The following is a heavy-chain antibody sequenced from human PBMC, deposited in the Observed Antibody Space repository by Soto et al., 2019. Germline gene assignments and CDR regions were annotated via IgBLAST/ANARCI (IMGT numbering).Heavy chain of an antibody. J-gene: IGHJ4*02. Sequence: SETLSLTCSVSAGSISSGGYYWDWIRQPPWKGLEWIGYIYHSGGTYSSPSLRSRVTISVDTSKNQFSLKLSSVTAADTAVYYCARDRGGYGVYDYWGQGXLVTVYS. D-gene: IGHD5-12*01. CDR3: ARDRGGYGVYDY. V-gene: IGHV4-31*03. CDR2: IYHSGGT. CDR1: AGSISSGGYY.